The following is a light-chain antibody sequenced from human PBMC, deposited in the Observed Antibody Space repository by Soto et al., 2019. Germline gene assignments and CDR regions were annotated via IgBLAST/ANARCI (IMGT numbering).Light chain of an antibody. Sequence: EIVLTQSPATLSLSPGERATLSCRASQSVSSYLAWYQQKPGQAPRLLIYDASNRATGIPARFSGSGSGTDVPLTISSLEPEDFAVYYCQQRGNWPWTFGQGTKVEIK. CDR3: QQRGNWPWT. J-gene: IGKJ1*01. CDR2: DAS. CDR1: QSVSSY. V-gene: IGKV3-11*01.